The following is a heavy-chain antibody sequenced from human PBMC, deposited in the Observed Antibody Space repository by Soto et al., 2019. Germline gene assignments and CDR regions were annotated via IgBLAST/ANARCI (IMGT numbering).Heavy chain of an antibody. J-gene: IGHJ5*02. Sequence: ASVKVSCKASGYTFTNYDINWVRQATGQGLEWMGWMNPNSGNTDYAQKLQGRVTMTTDTSTSTAYMELSSLRSDDTAVYYCARGYCSSTSCPKPQNWFDPWGQGTPVTVSS. V-gene: IGHV1-8*01. CDR2: MNPNSGNT. CDR1: GYTFTNYD. CDR3: ARGYCSSTSCPKPQNWFDP. D-gene: IGHD2-2*01.